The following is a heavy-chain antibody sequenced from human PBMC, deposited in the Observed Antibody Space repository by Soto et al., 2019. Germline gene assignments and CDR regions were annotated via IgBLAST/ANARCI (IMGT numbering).Heavy chain of an antibody. Sequence: PXGSLRLSCAASGFTFSTYAMHWVRQAPGRGLEWVAVISYDGSNKYYADSVKGRFTISRDNSKNTLYLQMNSLRAEDTAVYYCARDEATMIVVVHTSAGFDPWGQGNLVTVSS. D-gene: IGHD3-22*01. CDR2: ISYDGSNK. J-gene: IGHJ5*02. CDR1: GFTFSTYA. V-gene: IGHV3-30-3*01. CDR3: ARDEATMIVVVHTSAGFDP.